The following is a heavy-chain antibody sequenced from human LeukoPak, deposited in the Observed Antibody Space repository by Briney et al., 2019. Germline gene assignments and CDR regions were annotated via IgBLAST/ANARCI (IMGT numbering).Heavy chain of an antibody. CDR3: AQTSYTAGGCFDH. CDR1: GFTFSASA. V-gene: IGHV3-23*01. J-gene: IGHJ4*02. D-gene: IGHD3-16*01. Sequence: GGSLRLSCAASGFTFSASALSWVRQAPGKGLEWVSSISGGGGSTYYADSVKGRFTISRDNSKNTLYLQMNSLRVEDTALYFCAQTSYTAGGCFDHWGQGTLVTVSS. CDR2: ISGGGGST.